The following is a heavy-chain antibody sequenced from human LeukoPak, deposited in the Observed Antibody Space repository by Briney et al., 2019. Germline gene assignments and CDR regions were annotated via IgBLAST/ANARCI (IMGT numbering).Heavy chain of an antibody. Sequence: SETLPLTCTVSGGSISSSYWSWIRQPPGRGLEWIGYIYNSGNTNYNPSLKSRVTISVDTSKNQFSLKLSSVTVADTAAYYCARDRGGVWISFDYWGQGTLVTVSS. D-gene: IGHD3-16*01. J-gene: IGHJ4*02. CDR2: IYNSGNT. V-gene: IGHV4-59*01. CDR1: GGSISSSY. CDR3: ARDRGGVWISFDY.